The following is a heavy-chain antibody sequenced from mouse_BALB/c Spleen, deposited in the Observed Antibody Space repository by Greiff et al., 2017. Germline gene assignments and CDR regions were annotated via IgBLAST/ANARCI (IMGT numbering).Heavy chain of an antibody. CDR3: ARRGLRRIYAMDY. D-gene: IGHD2-4*01. J-gene: IGHJ4*01. CDR2: ISSGGSYT. Sequence: EVHLVESGGGLVKPGGSLKLSCAASGFTFSSYAMSWVRQSPEKRLEWVAEISSGGSYTYYPDTVTGRFTISRDNAKNTLYLEMSSLRSEDTAMYYCARRGLRRIYAMDYWGQGTSVTVSS. V-gene: IGHV5-9-4*01. CDR1: GFTFSSYA.